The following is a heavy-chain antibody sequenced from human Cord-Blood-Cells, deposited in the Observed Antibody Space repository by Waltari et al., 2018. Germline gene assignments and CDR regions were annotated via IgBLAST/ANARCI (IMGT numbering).Heavy chain of an antibody. CDR3: ARDGAAAGTYRYYYYMDV. Sequence: QVQLQESGPGLVKPSETLSLTCTVSGGSISSYSWSWIRQPAGKGLEWMGRIYTRGRTNYNPSLKSRVTMSVDTSKNQFSLKLSSVTAADTAVYYCARDGAAAGTYRYYYYMDVWGKGTTVTVSS. D-gene: IGHD6-13*01. J-gene: IGHJ6*03. CDR1: GGSISSYS. CDR2: IYTRGRT. V-gene: IGHV4-4*07.